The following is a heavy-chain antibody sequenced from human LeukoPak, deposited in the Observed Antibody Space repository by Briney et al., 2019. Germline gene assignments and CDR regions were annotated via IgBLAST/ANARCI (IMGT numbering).Heavy chain of an antibody. J-gene: IGHJ4*02. CDR3: ARVTSSGWSSYFDY. D-gene: IGHD6-19*01. CDR1: GFTFDDYG. V-gene: IGHV3-20*04. Sequence: RPGGSLRLSCAASGFTFDDYGMSWVRQAPGKGLEWVSGINGNGGSTAYADSVKGRFTISRDNAKNSLYLQMNSLRAEDTALYYCARVTSSGWSSYFDYGGQGTLVTVSS. CDR2: INGNGGST.